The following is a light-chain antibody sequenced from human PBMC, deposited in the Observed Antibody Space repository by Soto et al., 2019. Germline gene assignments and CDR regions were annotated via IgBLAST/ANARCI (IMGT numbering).Light chain of an antibody. CDR2: RAS. CDR1: HYIYSN. Sequence: EIEMTQSPATLSVSPGERATLSCTASHYIYSNVAWFQQRPGQAPRLLIYRASTRATGTPARFSGSGSGTEFTLTITSLQSEDFALYYCQQYHNLWTLGQGTEVEIK. CDR3: QQYHNLWT. J-gene: IGKJ1*01. V-gene: IGKV3-15*01.